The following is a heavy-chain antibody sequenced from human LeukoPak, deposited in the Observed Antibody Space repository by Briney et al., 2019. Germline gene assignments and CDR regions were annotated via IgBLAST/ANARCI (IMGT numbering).Heavy chain of an antibody. J-gene: IGHJ4*02. Sequence: PRGSLRPSCATSGLDFATDGMHWVCQAPGKGLEWVAFIQNRENAKSYADSVRGRFSIFRDDSKNTLYLQLSSLRRDDTAVYYCTKDSFYWGSWNWGPGALVIVSS. CDR3: TKDSFYWGSWN. V-gene: IGHV3-30*02. CDR1: GLDFATDG. D-gene: IGHD7-27*01. CDR2: IQNRENAK.